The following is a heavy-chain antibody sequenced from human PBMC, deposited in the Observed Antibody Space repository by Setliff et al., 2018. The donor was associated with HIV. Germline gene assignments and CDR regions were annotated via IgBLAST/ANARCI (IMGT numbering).Heavy chain of an antibody. CDR1: GYSISSGYY. J-gene: IGHJ4*02. CDR2: IYHSGST. V-gene: IGHV4-38-2*01. Sequence: TSETLSLTCAVSGYSISSGYYWGWIRQPPGKGLAWIGSIYHSGSTYYNPSLKSRVTISVDTSTNQFSLKLSSVTAADTAVYYGARMYSGYDWSPAGARTRYFDYWGQGTLVTVSS. CDR3: ARMYSGYDWSPAGARTRYFDY. D-gene: IGHD5-12*01.